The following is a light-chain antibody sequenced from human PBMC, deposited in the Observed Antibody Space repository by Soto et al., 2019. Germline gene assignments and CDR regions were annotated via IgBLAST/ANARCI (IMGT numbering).Light chain of an antibody. CDR2: DTS. J-gene: IGLJ2*01. Sequence: QAVVPQEPSLTVSPGGTVTLTCGSSTGPVTSAHYPYWFQQKPGQAPRTLIYDTSNKHSWTPARFSVSLLGGKAALTLAGAQTEDEAEYYCSLSYSGAYGVFGGGTKLTVL. CDR3: SLSYSGAYGV. V-gene: IGLV7-46*01. CDR1: TGPVTSAHY.